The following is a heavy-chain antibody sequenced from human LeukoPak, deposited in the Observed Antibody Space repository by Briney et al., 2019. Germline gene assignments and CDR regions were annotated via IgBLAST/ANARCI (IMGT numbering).Heavy chain of an antibody. D-gene: IGHD6-6*01. CDR2: IYYSGST. Sequence: SSETLSLTCTVSGGSISSSSYYWGWIRQPSGKGLEWIGSIYYSGSTYYNPSLKSRVTISVDTSKNQFSLKLSSVTAADTAVYYCARDGGIAARYPFGYWGQGTLVTVSS. V-gene: IGHV4-39*07. CDR1: GGSISSSSYY. CDR3: ARDGGIAARYPFGY. J-gene: IGHJ4*02.